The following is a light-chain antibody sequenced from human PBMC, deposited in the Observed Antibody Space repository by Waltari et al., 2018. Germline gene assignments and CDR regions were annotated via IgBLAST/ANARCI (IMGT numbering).Light chain of an antibody. CDR3: AAWDDSLRGDYV. CDR2: RNN. J-gene: IGLJ1*01. Sequence: QSVLTQPPSASGTPGQRVTISCSGSSSHIGSNYVYWYQQPPGTAPKLLIYRNNQRPSGVPDRFSGSKSGTSASLAISGLRSEDEADYYCAAWDDSLRGDYVFGTGTKVTVL. V-gene: IGLV1-47*01. CDR1: SSHIGSNY.